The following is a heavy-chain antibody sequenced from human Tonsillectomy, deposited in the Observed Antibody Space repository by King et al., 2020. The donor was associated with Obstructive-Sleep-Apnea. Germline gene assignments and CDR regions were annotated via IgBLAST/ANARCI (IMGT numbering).Heavy chain of an antibody. Sequence: VQLVESGGGVVQPGRSLRLSCAASGFTFSSYGMHWVRQAPGKGLEWVAFIRYDGSNKYYADSVKGRFTISRDNSKNTLYLQMNSLRAEDTAVYYCAKERAVAGSGNDAFDIWGQGTMVTVSS. CDR1: GFTFSSYG. J-gene: IGHJ3*02. D-gene: IGHD6-19*01. CDR2: IRYDGSNK. CDR3: AKERAVAGSGNDAFDI. V-gene: IGHV3-30*02.